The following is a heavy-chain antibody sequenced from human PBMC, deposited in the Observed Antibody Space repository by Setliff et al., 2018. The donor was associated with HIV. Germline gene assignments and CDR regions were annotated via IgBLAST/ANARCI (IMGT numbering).Heavy chain of an antibody. J-gene: IGHJ4*02. CDR1: QYSISDGNY. Sequence: PSETLSLTCSVSQYSISDGNYWGWIRQPPGKGLEWLASISHVGKTFYNPSLRSRVTISIDMSKSQFSLKLNSVTAADTAVYYCARDPPGYGDYMGFDYWGQGTLVTVSS. CDR3: ARDPPGYGDYMGFDY. CDR2: ISHVGKT. D-gene: IGHD4-17*01. V-gene: IGHV4-38-2*02.